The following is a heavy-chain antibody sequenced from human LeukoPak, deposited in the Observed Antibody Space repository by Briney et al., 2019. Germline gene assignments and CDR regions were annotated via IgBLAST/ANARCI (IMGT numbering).Heavy chain of an antibody. CDR1: GFTFSSYA. CDR2: ISSNGGST. D-gene: IGHD2-15*01. J-gene: IGHJ3*02. Sequence: GGSLRLSCAASGFTFSSYAMHWLRQAPGKGLEYVSAISSNGGSTYYANSVKGRFTISRDNSKNTLYLQMGSLRAEDMAVYYCATDIYCSGGSCYDAFDIWGQGTMVTVSS. CDR3: ATDIYCSGGSCYDAFDI. V-gene: IGHV3-64*01.